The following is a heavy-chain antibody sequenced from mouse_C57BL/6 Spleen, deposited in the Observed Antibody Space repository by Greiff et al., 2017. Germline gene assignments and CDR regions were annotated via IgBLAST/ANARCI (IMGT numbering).Heavy chain of an antibody. Sequence: QVQLQQPGAELVMPGASVKLSCKASGYTFTSYGMHWVKQRPGQGLEWIGEIDPSDSYTNYNQKFKGKSTLTVDKSSSTAYMQLTSLTSEDSAVYYCARKDYYNYPSCAMDCWGQGPSVTFSS. CDR3: ARKDYYNYPSCAMDC. CDR2: IDPSDSYT. V-gene: IGHV1-69*01. D-gene: IGHD2-12*01. J-gene: IGHJ4*01. CDR1: GYTFTSYG.